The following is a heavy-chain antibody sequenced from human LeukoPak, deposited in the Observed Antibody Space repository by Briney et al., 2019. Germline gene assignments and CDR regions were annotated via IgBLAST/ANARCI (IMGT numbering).Heavy chain of an antibody. CDR2: MYETGHT. Sequence: SETLSLTCSVSGGSISGYYWSWIRQPPGQGLEWIGYMYETGHTMYNSSLTSRVTMSLDTSKNHFSLSLSSVTAADTAVYYCARHPFATPFDYWGPGTLVTVSS. CDR1: GGSISGYY. D-gene: IGHD2-15*01. J-gene: IGHJ4*02. CDR3: ARHPFATPFDY. V-gene: IGHV4-59*08.